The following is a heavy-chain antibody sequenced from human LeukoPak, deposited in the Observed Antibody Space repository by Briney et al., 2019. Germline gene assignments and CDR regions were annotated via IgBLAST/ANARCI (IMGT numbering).Heavy chain of an antibody. J-gene: IGHJ4*02. CDR3: ATDTGHGYFES. V-gene: IGHV3-7*01. CDR1: GFIFSNYW. CDR2: IRQEGNKK. D-gene: IGHD4-17*01. Sequence: GGSLRLSCAASGFIFSNYWMSWLRQAPGKGLEWVVNIRQEGNKKNYVDSVEGRFTIYRDNVQDSVYLQMTSLRAEDTAVYYCATDTGHGYFESWGQGTLVTVSS.